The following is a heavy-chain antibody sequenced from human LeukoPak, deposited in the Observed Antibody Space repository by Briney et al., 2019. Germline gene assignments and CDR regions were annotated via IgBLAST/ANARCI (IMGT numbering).Heavy chain of an antibody. CDR2: IHFSGST. CDR1: GGSISSYY. Sequence: SEPLSLPCIVSGGSISSYYWSWLRQLPGKGLEWLGSIHFSGSTQYNPSLKSRVTISVDTSKNQFSLKLSSVTAADTAVYYCARAFYPGYYSYMAVWGKGTTVTISS. D-gene: IGHD3-3*02. CDR3: ARAFYPGYYSYMAV. J-gene: IGHJ6*03. V-gene: IGHV4-59*01.